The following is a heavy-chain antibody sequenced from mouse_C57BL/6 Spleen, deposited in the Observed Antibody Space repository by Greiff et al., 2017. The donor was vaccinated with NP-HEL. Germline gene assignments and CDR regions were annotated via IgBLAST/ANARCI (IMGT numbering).Heavy chain of an antibody. CDR2: IDPETGGT. Sequence: QVQLQQSGAELVRPGASVTLSCKASGYTFTDYEMHWVKQTPVHGLEWIGAIDPETGGTAYNQKFKGKAILTADKSSSTAYMALRSLTSEDSAVYYCTRRGKNYGSSYEYVDYWGQGTTLTVSS. J-gene: IGHJ2*01. V-gene: IGHV1-15*01. CDR3: TRRGKNYGSSYEYVDY. D-gene: IGHD1-1*01. CDR1: GYTFTDYE.